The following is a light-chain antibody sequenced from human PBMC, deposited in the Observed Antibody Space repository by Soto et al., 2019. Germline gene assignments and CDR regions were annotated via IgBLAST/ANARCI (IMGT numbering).Light chain of an antibody. V-gene: IGKV1-12*02. CDR2: AAS. CDR1: QAIGSW. J-gene: IGKJ4*01. Sequence: DIQMTQSPSSVSASVGDRVTITCRASQAIGSWLAWYQQKPGKAPELLIYAASTLRSGVPARFSGSGSGTDFTLTINSLHPEDFATYYCQQSNRFPSFGGGTKVEIK. CDR3: QQSNRFPS.